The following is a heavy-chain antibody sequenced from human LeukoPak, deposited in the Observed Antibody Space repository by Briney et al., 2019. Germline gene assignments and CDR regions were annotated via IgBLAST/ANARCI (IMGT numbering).Heavy chain of an antibody. CDR1: GYTFTSYD. D-gene: IGHD2-15*01. CDR3: ASSYCSGGHCYPQQTVYYFGF. CDR2: INTNTGNP. Sequence: ASVKVSCKASGYTFTSYDINWVRQATGQGLEWMGWINTNTGNPTYAQDFTGRFVFSLDTSVSTAYLQISSLKAEDTAVYYCASSYCSGGHCYPQQTVYYFGFWGQGTLVTVSS. V-gene: IGHV7-4-1*02. J-gene: IGHJ4*02.